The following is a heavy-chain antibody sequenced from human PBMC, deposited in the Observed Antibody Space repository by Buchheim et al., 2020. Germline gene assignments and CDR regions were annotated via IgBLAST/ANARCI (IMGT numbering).Heavy chain of an antibody. CDR1: GGSISSGGYS. CDR3: ARTAADYVQNNWLDP. V-gene: IGHV4-30-2*01. CDR2: IYHTGTT. D-gene: IGHD4-17*01. J-gene: IGHJ5*02. Sequence: QLHLQESGSGLVKPSQTLSLTCAVSGGSISSGGYSWNWIRQPPGKGLEWIGYIYHTGTTYYNPSLKSRVTISVDRSKNQFSLKLSSVTAADTAVYFCARTAADYVQNNWLDPWGQGTL.